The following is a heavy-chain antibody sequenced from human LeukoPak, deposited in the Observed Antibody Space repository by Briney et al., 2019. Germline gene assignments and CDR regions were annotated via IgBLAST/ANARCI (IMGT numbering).Heavy chain of an antibody. CDR1: GYTFTGYY. Sequence: ASVKVSCKASGYTFTGYYMHWVRQAPGQGLEWMGWINPNSGGTNYVQKFQGRVTMTRDTSISTAYMELSRLRSDDTAVYYCARGHDYDSSGFFDYWGQGTLVTVSS. J-gene: IGHJ4*02. CDR3: ARGHDYDSSGFFDY. CDR2: INPNSGGT. V-gene: IGHV1-2*02. D-gene: IGHD3-22*01.